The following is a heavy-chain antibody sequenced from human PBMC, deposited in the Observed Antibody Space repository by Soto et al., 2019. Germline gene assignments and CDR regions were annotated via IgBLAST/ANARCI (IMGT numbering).Heavy chain of an antibody. Sequence: QVQLVESGGGLVKPGGSLRLSCAASGFSFSDYYMTWIRQAPGKGLEWLSYISSSGYPIYYADSVKGRFTISRDNAKNPVYLQMHSLRAEDTALYYCARDNRSFWNGYYSRYDYYGMDVWGQGTTVTVYS. D-gene: IGHD3-3*01. CDR1: GFSFSDYY. CDR3: ARDNRSFWNGYYSRYDYYGMDV. V-gene: IGHV3-11*01. CDR2: ISSSGYPI. J-gene: IGHJ6*02.